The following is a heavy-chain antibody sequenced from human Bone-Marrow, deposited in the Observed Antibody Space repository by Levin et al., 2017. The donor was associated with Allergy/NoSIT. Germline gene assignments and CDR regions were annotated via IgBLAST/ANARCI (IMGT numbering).Heavy chain of an antibody. CDR2: ISHSGGT. CDR1: GASFSGYY. V-gene: IGHV4-34*01. J-gene: IGHJ6*04. CDR3: ARRGYSAYMDV. D-gene: IGHD5-12*01. Sequence: SETLSLSCAVYGASFSGYYWAWIRQPPGKGLEWIGEISHSGGTFYNPSLKSRVTVSVDTSKKQFSLDLRSVTATDTAVYYCARRGYSAYMDVWGKGTTVTVSS.